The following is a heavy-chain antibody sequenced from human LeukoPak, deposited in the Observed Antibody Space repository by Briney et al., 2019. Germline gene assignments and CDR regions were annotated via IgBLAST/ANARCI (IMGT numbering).Heavy chain of an antibody. D-gene: IGHD3-16*01. J-gene: IGHJ4*02. CDR2: ISSSGSTI. V-gene: IGHV3-48*03. CDR1: GFTFSRYE. CDR3: ARWGTFLDN. Sequence: GGSLRLSCAASGFTFSRYEMNWVRQAPGKGLECVSYISSSGSTIYYADSVKGRFTISRDNAKNSLYLQMNNLRVEDTAVYYCARWGTFLDNWGQGILVTVSS.